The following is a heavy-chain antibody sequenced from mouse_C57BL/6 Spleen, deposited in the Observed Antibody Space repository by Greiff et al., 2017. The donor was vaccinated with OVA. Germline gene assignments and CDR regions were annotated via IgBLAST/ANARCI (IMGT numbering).Heavy chain of an antibody. CDR3: ARSLFDYRGYYFDY. V-gene: IGHV1-55*01. CDR2: IYPGSGST. J-gene: IGHJ2*01. CDR1: GYTFTSYW. Sequence: QVQLQQPGAELVKPGASVKMSCKASGYTFTSYWITWVKQRPGQGLEWIGDIYPGSGSTNYNEKFKSKATLTVDTSSSTAYMQLSSLTSEDSAVYYCARSLFDYRGYYFDYWGQGTTLTVSS. D-gene: IGHD2-4*01.